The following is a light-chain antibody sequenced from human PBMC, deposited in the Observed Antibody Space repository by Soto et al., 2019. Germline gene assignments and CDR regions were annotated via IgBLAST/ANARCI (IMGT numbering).Light chain of an antibody. J-gene: IGLJ3*02. CDR2: EVR. CDR1: SSDVGGYNF. Sequence: QSALPQPASVSGSPGQSITISCSATSSDVGGYNFVSWYQQLPGKAPKLMLYEVRIRPSGVSNRLSGSKSGNTASLTISGLLPEDEADYFCSSYTSTNSLVVFGGGTKLTVL. CDR3: SSYTSTNSLVV. V-gene: IGLV2-14*01.